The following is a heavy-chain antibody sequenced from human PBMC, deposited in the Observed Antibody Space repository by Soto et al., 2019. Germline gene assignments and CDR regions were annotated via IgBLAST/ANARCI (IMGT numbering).Heavy chain of an antibody. D-gene: IGHD1-26*01. CDR1: GFTFSSYS. CDR2: IGGSVSTI. Sequence: EVQLVESGGGLVQPGGSLRLSCAASGFTFSSYSMNWVRQAPGKGLEWVSHIGGSVSTIYYADSVKGRFTISRDNAKNSLYLQMNSLRDEDTAVYYCVSRGIVGRLWDYWGQGTLVTVSS. J-gene: IGHJ4*02. V-gene: IGHV3-48*02. CDR3: VSRGIVGRLWDY.